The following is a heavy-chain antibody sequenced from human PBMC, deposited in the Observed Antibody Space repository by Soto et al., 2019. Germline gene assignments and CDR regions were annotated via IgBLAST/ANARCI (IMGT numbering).Heavy chain of an antibody. J-gene: IGHJ5*02. CDR3: ARDTIDSSGSWFDP. CDR2: IYYSGST. CDR1: GGSISSGGYY. Sequence: KSSETLSLTCTVSGGSISSGGYYWSWIRQHPGKGLEWIGYIYYSGSTYYNPSLKSRVTISVDTSKNQFSLKLSSVTAADTAVYYCARDTIDSSGSWFDPWGQGTLVTVSS. V-gene: IGHV4-31*03. D-gene: IGHD3-22*01.